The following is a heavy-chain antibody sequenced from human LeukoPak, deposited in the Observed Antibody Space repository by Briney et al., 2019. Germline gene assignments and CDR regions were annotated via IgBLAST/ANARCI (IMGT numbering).Heavy chain of an antibody. CDR2: IRYDGSNK. Sequence: GGSLRLSCAASGFTFSSYGMHWVRQAPGKGPEWVAFIRYDGSNKYYADSVKGRFTISRDNSKNTLYLQMNSLRAEDTAVYYCAKDRGVTVTTGYNYWGQGTLVTVSS. D-gene: IGHD4-17*01. J-gene: IGHJ4*02. V-gene: IGHV3-30*02. CDR1: GFTFSSYG. CDR3: AKDRGVTVTTGYNY.